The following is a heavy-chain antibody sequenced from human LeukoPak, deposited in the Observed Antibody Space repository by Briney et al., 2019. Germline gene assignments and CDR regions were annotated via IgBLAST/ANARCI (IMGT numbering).Heavy chain of an antibody. CDR1: GYTFTSYD. CDR2: INPNSGGT. V-gene: IGHV1-2*02. D-gene: IGHD3-22*01. J-gene: IGHJ4*02. CDR3: ARDPDYYDSSGYYY. Sequence: GASVKVSCKASGYTFTSYDINWVRQAPGQGLEWMGWINPNSGGTNYAQKFQGRVTMTRDTSISTAYMELSRLRSDDTAVYYCARDPDYYDSSGYYYWGQGTLVTVSS.